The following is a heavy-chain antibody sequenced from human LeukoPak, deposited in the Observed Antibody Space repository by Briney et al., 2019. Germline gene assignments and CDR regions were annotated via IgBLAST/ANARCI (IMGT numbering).Heavy chain of an antibody. V-gene: IGHV3-53*01. CDR1: GFTVSSTH. CDR2: IYSGGYS. CDR3: VRDIGYSYGSPPT. J-gene: IGHJ4*02. D-gene: IGHD5-18*01. Sequence: GGSLRLSCVASGFTVSSTHMSWVRQAPGKGLEWVSGIYSGGYSDYADPVKGRFTISRDNTKNSLSLQMNNLGAEDSAVYYCVRDIGYSYGSPPTWGQGTLVAVSS.